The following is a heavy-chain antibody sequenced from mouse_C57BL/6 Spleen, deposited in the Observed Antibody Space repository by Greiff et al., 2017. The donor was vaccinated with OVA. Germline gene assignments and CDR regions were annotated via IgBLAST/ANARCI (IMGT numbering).Heavy chain of an antibody. CDR3: ARGAYSYDSLYYYAMDY. V-gene: IGHV1-81*01. J-gene: IGHJ4*01. D-gene: IGHD2-4*01. Sequence: QVQLQQSGAELARPGASVKLSCKASGYTFTSYGISWVKQRTGQGLEWIGEIYPRSGNTYYNEKFKGKATLTADKSSSTAYMELRSLTSEDSAVYFCARGAYSYDSLYYYAMDYWGQGTSVTVSS. CDR1: GYTFTSYG. CDR2: IYPRSGNT.